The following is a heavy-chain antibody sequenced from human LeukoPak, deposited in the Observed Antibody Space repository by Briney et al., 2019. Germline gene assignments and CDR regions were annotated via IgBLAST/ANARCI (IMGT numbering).Heavy chain of an antibody. D-gene: IGHD3-3*01. CDR2: INHSGST. J-gene: IGHJ4*02. CDR3: ARGMARERFLDGDY. CDR1: GGSFSGYY. Sequence: SETLSLTCAVYGGSFSGYYWSWIRQPPGKGLEWIGEINHSGSTNYNPSLKSRVTISVDTSKNQFSLKLSSVTAADTAVYYCARGMARERFLDGDYWGQGTLVTVSS. V-gene: IGHV4-34*01.